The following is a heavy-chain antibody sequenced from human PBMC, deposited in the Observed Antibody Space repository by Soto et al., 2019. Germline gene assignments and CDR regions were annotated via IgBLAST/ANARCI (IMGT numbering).Heavy chain of an antibody. CDR2: ISSSGSTI. D-gene: IGHD1-7*01. J-gene: IGHJ6*03. CDR1: GFTFSDYY. V-gene: IGHV3-11*01. CDR3: ATLKWYNWNYVYYYYYMDV. Sequence: GGSLRLSCAASGFTFSDYYMSWIRQAPGKGLEWVSYISSSGSTIYYAGSVKGRFTISRDNAKNSLYLQMNSLRAEDTAMYDCATLKWYNWNYVYYYYYMDVWGKGTTVTVSS.